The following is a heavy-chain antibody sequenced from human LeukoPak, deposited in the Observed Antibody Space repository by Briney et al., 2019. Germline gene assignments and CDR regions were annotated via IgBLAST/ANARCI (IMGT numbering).Heavy chain of an antibody. CDR1: GGSLSSSSFY. V-gene: IGHV4-39*01. Sequence: PSETLSLTCTVSGGSLSSSSFYWGWIRQPPGKGLEWIGSIYYSGSTYYNPSLKSRVTISVDTSKNQFSLKLSSVTAADTAVYYCARGRDVVVPAARYYYYYGMDVWGQGTTVTVSS. CDR3: ARGRDVVVPAARYYYYYGMDV. J-gene: IGHJ6*02. D-gene: IGHD2-2*01. CDR2: IYYSGST.